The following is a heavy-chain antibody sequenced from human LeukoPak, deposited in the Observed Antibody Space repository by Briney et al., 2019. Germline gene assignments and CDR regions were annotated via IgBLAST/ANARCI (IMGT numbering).Heavy chain of an antibody. CDR3: ARGGELLSIAAAGLYNWFDP. J-gene: IGHJ5*02. CDR2: INHSGST. D-gene: IGHD6-13*01. V-gene: IGHV4-34*01. CDR1: GGSFSGYY. Sequence: SETLSLTCAVYGGSFSGYYWSWIRQPPGKGLEWIGEINHSGSTNYNPSLKSRVTTSVDTSKNQFSLKLSSVTAADTAVYYCARGGELLSIAAAGLYNWFDPWGQGTLVTVSS.